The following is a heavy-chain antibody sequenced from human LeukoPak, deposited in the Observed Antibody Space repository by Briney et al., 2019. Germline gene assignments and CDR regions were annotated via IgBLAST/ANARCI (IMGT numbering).Heavy chain of an antibody. V-gene: IGHV3-7*01. CDR3: ARWRGLQSEFDH. CDR1: GFTFSIYC. J-gene: IGHJ4*02. Sequence: PGGSLRLSCAASGFTFSIYCMGWVRQTPGKRLECVATICQDGNGRDFVDSVKGRFTISRDNAKNSLYLEMNSLRVDDKAVYYCARWRGLQSEFDHWGQGTLVTVSS. CDR2: ICQDGNGR. D-gene: IGHD5-24*01.